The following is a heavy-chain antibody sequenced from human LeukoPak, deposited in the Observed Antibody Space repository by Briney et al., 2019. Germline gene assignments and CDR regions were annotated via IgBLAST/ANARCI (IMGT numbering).Heavy chain of an antibody. J-gene: IGHJ2*01. CDR1: GGSISSYY. V-gene: IGHV4-59*01. D-gene: IGHD3-22*01. CDR2: INYSGST. Sequence: PSETLSLTCTVSGGSISSYYWSWIRQPPGKGLEWIGYINYSGSTYYNPSLKSRVTISVDTSKNQFSLKLNSVTAADTAVYYCARDRDSSGLRDFDLWGRGTLVTVSA. CDR3: ARDRDSSGLRDFDL.